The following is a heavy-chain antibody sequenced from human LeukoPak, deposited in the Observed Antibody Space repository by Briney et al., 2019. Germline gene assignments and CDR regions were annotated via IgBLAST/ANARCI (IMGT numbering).Heavy chain of an antibody. CDR1: GYTFTSYD. D-gene: IGHD3/OR15-3a*01. V-gene: IGHV1-8*01. Sequence: ASVTVSCKASGYTFTSYDINWVRQTTGQGPEWMGWMNPGSGNTGYAQKFQGRVTMTRNTSISTVYMEVSGLRSEDTAVYYCTRGGIIILGVATVVDYWGQGTLVTVSS. J-gene: IGHJ4*02. CDR3: TRGGIIILGVATVVDY. CDR2: MNPGSGNT.